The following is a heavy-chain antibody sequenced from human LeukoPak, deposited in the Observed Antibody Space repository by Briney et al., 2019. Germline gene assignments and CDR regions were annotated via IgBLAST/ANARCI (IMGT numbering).Heavy chain of an antibody. CDR2: IYYSGST. J-gene: IGHJ4*02. V-gene: IGHV4-31*03. Sequence: NPSETLSLTCTVSGVSISSGGYYWSWIRQHPRKGLEWIGYIYYSGSTYYNPSLKSRLTISLDTSNNQFSLKLSSVTAADTAVYYCARGPVRDYSNYWGQGTLVTVSS. CDR1: GVSISSGGYY. D-gene: IGHD4-11*01. CDR3: ARGPVRDYSNY.